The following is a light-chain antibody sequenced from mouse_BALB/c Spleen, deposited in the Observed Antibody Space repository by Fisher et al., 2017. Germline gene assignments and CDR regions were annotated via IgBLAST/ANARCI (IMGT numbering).Light chain of an antibody. CDR1: SSISSSN. Sequence: DIVMTQSPAIMSASPGEKVTMTCRASSSISSSNLHWYQQKSETSPKLWIYSTSNLASGVPARFSGSGSGNSYSLTISSMEGEDVATYYCQQYSGYPLTFGAGTKLELK. V-gene: IGKV4-57-1*01. J-gene: IGKJ5*01. CDR3: QQYSGYPLT. CDR2: STS.